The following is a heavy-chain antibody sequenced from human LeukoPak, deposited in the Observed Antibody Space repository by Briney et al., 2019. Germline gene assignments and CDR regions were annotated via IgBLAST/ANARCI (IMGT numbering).Heavy chain of an antibody. CDR3: AKVIYGSVVGVDAFDI. V-gene: IGHV3-23*01. CDR2: ISGSGGST. J-gene: IGHJ3*02. CDR1: GFTFSSYW. Sequence: GGSLRLSCAASGFTFSSYWMHWVRQAPGKGLEWVSAISGSGGSTYYADSVKGRFTISRDNSKNTLYLQMNSLRAEDTAVYYCAKVIYGSVVGVDAFDIWGQGTMVTVSS. D-gene: IGHD1-26*01.